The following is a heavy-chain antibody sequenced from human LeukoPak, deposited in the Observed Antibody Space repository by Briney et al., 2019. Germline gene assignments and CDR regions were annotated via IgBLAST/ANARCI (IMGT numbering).Heavy chain of an antibody. Sequence: SQTLSLTCAISGDSVSSNSAAWNWIRQSPSRGLEWLGRTYYRSQWFNDYAVSVKSRITINRDISKNQFSLQLNSVTPDDTAVYYCTTIKRGIVGGSDAFDIWGQGTMVTVSA. V-gene: IGHV6-1*01. D-gene: IGHD1-26*01. CDR2: TYYRSQWFN. CDR3: TTIKRGIVGGSDAFDI. J-gene: IGHJ3*02. CDR1: GDSVSSNSAA.